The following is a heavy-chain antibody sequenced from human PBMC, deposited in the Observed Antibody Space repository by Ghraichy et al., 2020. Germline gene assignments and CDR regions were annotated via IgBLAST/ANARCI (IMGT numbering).Heavy chain of an antibody. Sequence: GGSLRLSCAASGFTFDDYAMHWVRQAPGKGLEWVSGISWNSGSIGYADSVKGRFTISRDNAKNSLYLQMNSLRAEDTALYYCAKDLSPYNGDYGDLPGDWGQGTLVTVSS. CDR2: ISWNSGSI. D-gene: IGHD4-17*01. CDR1: GFTFDDYA. V-gene: IGHV3-9*01. CDR3: AKDLSPYNGDYGDLPGD. J-gene: IGHJ4*02.